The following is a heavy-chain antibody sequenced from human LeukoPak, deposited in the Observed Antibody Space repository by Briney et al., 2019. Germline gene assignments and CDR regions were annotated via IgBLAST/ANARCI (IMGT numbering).Heavy chain of an antibody. CDR3: TRDPSVDYDLLSHWFDP. Sequence: RASVKVSCKASGGTFNSSGISWVRQAPGQGLEWMGGIISFFGAAHYIQKFQGRLTITADESTSTAYMELSSLTSEDTAVYYCTRDPSVDYDLLSHWFDPWGQGTLVTVSS. CDR2: IISFFGAA. J-gene: IGHJ5*02. CDR1: GGTFNSSG. D-gene: IGHD3-9*01. V-gene: IGHV1-69*13.